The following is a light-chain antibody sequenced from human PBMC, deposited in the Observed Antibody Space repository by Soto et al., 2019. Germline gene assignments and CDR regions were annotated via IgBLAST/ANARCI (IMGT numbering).Light chain of an antibody. V-gene: IGLV2-14*01. CDR2: EVS. CDR3: SSYTDSSNYV. J-gene: IGLJ1*01. CDR1: SSDVGGNKY. Sequence: QSVLTQPASVSGSPGQSITISCTGTSSDVGGNKYVSWYQQHPGEAPKLMIYEVSNRPSGVSNRFSGSRSGNTASLTISGLQAEDEADYYCSSYTDSSNYVFGTGTKVT.